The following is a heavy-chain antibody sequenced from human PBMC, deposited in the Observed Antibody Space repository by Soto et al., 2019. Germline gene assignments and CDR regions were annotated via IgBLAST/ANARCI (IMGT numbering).Heavy chain of an antibody. CDR3: ARGPPPGYSSSYGTSPHYYYYMDV. CDR1: GYTFTGYY. V-gene: IGHV1-2*04. J-gene: IGHJ6*03. D-gene: IGHD6-13*01. Sequence: ASVKVSCKASGYTFTGYYMHWVRQAPGQGLEWMGWINPNSGGTNYAQKFQGWVTMTRDTSINTAYMELSRLRSDDTAVYYCARGPPPGYSSSYGTSPHYYYYMDVWGKGTTVTVSS. CDR2: INPNSGGT.